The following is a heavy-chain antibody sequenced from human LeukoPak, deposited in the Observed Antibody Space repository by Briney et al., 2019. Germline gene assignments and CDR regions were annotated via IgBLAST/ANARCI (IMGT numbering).Heavy chain of an antibody. J-gene: IGHJ4*02. D-gene: IGHD3-10*01. V-gene: IGHV1-18*04. CDR3: AREWSDRGDFDY. CDR1: GYSFTSYW. CDR2: ISAYNGNT. Sequence: GESLKISCKGSGYSFTSYWIGWVRQAPGQGLEWMGWISAYNGNTNYAQKLQGRVTMTTDTSTSTAYMELRSLRSDDTAVYYCAREWSDRGDFDYWGQGTLVTVSS.